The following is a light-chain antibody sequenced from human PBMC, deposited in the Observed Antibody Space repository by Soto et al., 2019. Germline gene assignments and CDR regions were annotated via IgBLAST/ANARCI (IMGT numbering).Light chain of an antibody. CDR3: HQYSSPPHS. Sequence: ETVLAQSPGTLSLSPGERATLSCRASQSVSASQLAWYQQKPGQSPRLLIYGVSSRATGIPDRFGGSGSGTEFTLTIIRLEPAAFAVYYCHQYSSPPHSVGQGTKLEIK. CDR1: QSVSASQ. CDR2: GVS. V-gene: IGKV3-20*01. J-gene: IGKJ2*01.